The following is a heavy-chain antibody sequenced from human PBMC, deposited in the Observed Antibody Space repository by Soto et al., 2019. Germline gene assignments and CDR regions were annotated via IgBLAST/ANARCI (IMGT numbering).Heavy chain of an antibody. CDR1: GFTFGTYA. CDR3: ARVTPGNNLYYFSGLDV. J-gene: IGHJ6*02. D-gene: IGHD1-1*01. Sequence: QVRLVESGGGVVQPGRSLRLSCVASGFTFGTYAIHWVRQAPGKGLQWVALISYEGSNTYYAYSVKGRFTISRDNSKNTLFLEMNTLRPEDTAVYYCARVTPGNNLYYFSGLDVWGQGTSVIVSS. CDR2: ISYEGSNT. V-gene: IGHV3-30-3*01.